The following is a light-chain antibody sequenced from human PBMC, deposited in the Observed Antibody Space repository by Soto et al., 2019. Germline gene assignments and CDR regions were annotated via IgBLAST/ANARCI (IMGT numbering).Light chain of an antibody. CDR1: NIGSRS. CDR2: DDR. CDR3: QVWASTSDHYV. Sequence: SYELTQPPSVSVAPGQTARITCGGNNIGSRSVHWYQQKPGQAPVLVVYDDRDRPSGIPERFAGSNSGNTATLTITRVEAADEAHYYCQVWASTSDHYVFGTGTKVTVL. V-gene: IGLV3-21*02. J-gene: IGLJ1*01.